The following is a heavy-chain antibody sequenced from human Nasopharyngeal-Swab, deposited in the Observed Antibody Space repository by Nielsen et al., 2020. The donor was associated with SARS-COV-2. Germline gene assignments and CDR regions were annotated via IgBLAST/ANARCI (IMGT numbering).Heavy chain of an antibody. J-gene: IGHJ4*02. CDR1: GASIRSGGYY. CDR2: VYYSGST. D-gene: IGHD5-24*01. Sequence: SETLSLTCTVSGASIRSGGYYWGRNRQPPGMGLEWIVSVYYSGSTYYSVSLKNRVTISVDTSKNQFSLRLSSVTAADTAVYYCARQVWLQPPEYWGQGTLVTVSS. CDR3: ARQVWLQPPEY. V-gene: IGHV4-39*01.